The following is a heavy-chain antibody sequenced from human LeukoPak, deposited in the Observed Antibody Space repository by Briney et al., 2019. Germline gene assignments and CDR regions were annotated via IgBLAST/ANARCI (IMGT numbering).Heavy chain of an antibody. D-gene: IGHD3-3*01. J-gene: IGHJ5*02. CDR2: IYYSGST. CDR1: GGSISSSSYY. Sequence: SETLSLTCTVSGGSISSSSYYWGWIRQPPGKGVEWIGSIYYSGSTYYNPSLKSRVTISVDTSKNQFSLKLSYVAAEHEALYYCARVIRFLEWLSSNWFDPWGQGSLVTVSS. CDR3: ARVIRFLEWLSSNWFDP. V-gene: IGHV4-39*01.